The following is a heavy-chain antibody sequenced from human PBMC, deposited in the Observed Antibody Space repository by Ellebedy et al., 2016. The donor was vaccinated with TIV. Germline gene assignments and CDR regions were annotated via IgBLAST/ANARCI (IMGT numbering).Heavy chain of an antibody. J-gene: IGHJ6*03. V-gene: IGHV1-8*01. CDR2: MNPNNGHT. CDR1: GYTFTTYD. Sequence: ASVKVSXXASGYTFTTYDINWVRQATGQGLEWMGWMNPNNGHTGYAQKFQARVTMTRNTSISTAYMELSSLRSEDTAVYYCARGWVYYYYMDVWGKGTTVTVSS. CDR3: ARGWVYYYYMDV.